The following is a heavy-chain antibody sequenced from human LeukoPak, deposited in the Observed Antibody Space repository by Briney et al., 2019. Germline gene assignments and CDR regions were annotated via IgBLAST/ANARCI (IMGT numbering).Heavy chain of an antibody. CDR2: IWSDGSTK. J-gene: IGHJ4*02. Sequence: GGSLRLSCAASGFSFSSCGMHWVRQAPGKGLEWVAVIWSDGSTKYYADSVKGRFTISRDNSRNTLYMQMNSLRAEDTAAYYCAKTRAMDSSGYYFDYWGRGILVTVSS. D-gene: IGHD3-22*01. CDR3: AKTRAMDSSGYYFDY. CDR1: GFSFSSCG. V-gene: IGHV3-33*06.